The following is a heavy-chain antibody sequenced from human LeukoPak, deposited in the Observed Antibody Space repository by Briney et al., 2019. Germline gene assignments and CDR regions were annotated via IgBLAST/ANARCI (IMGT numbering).Heavy chain of an antibody. CDR1: GGTFSSYT. J-gene: IGHJ3*02. Sequence: GASVKVSCKASGGTFSSYTISWVRQAPGQGLEWVGGIIPIFGTANYAQKFQGRVTITADKATSTAYMELSSLRSEDTAVYFCARVIEMATMNLPPGFSFDMWGQGTMVTISS. CDR2: IIPIFGTA. CDR3: ARVIEMATMNLPPGFSFDM. V-gene: IGHV1-69*06. D-gene: IGHD5-24*01.